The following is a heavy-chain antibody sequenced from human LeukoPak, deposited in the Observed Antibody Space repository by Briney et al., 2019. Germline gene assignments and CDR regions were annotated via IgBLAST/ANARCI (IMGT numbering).Heavy chain of an antibody. CDR3: ASSIGYCSGGSCYSPLDV. Sequence: ASVKVSCKASGGTFSSYAISWVRQAPGQGLEWMGGIIPIFGTANYAQKFQGRVTITADESTSIAYMELSSLRSEDTAVYYCASSIGYCSGGSCYSPLDVWGKGTTVTISS. CDR2: IIPIFGTA. J-gene: IGHJ6*04. CDR1: GGTFSSYA. V-gene: IGHV1-69*13. D-gene: IGHD2-15*01.